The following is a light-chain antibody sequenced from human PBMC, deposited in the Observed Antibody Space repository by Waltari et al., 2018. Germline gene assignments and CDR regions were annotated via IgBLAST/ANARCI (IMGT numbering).Light chain of an antibody. CDR2: RNN. J-gene: IGLJ3*02. CDR3: AAWDDSLSAWV. V-gene: IGLV1-47*01. Sequence: QSVLTQPPSPSGTPGQSVPIPCSGSRANTGNNHVNWYQQLPGTAPKLVIYRNNQRASGVPDRFSGSKSGTSVSLAFSGLRSEDEADYYCAAWDDSLSAWVFGGGTKLTVL. CDR1: RANTGNNH.